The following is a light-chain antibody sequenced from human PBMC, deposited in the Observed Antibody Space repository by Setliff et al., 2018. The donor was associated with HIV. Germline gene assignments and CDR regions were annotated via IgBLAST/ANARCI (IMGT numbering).Light chain of an antibody. CDR2: DVT. CDR1: SSDVFGYTY. CDR3: CSYVGGYPLV. J-gene: IGLJ1*01. Sequence: QSALTQPRSVSGSPGQSVTISCTGTSSDVFGYTYVSWYQQHPGKAPKLMIYDVTKRPSGVPDRFSGSKSGNTASLTISGLQAEDEADYYCCSYVGGYPLVFGMGTKVTVL. V-gene: IGLV2-11*01.